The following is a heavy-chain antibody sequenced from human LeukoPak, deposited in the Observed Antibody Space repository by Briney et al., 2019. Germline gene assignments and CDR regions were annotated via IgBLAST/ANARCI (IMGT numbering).Heavy chain of an antibody. V-gene: IGHV4-59*01. CDR2: IYYSGGT. CDR1: GGSFSTYY. CDR3: ARAVISFGAAVAKGFDC. D-gene: IGHD3-16*01. Sequence: PSETLSLTCTVSGGSFSTYYWSWIRQPPGKGLEWIGYIYYSGGTDYNPSLKSRVTMSLDTSKNQFSLKLSSVTAADTALYYCARAVISFGAAVAKGFDCWGQGTLVTVSS. J-gene: IGHJ4*02.